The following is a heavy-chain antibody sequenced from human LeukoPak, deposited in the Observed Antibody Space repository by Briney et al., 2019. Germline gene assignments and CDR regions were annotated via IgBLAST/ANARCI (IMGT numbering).Heavy chain of an antibody. D-gene: IGHD6-19*01. CDR2: ISYDGSNK. CDR1: GFTFSSYG. J-gene: IGHJ6*02. V-gene: IGHV3-30*18. CDR3: AKERSSGWYYYYGMDV. Sequence: PGGSLRLSCAASGFTFSSYGMHWVRQAPGKGLEWVAVISYDGSNKYYADSVKGRFTISRDNSKNTLYLQMNSLRAEDTAVYYCAKERSSGWYYYYGMDVWGQGTTVTVSS.